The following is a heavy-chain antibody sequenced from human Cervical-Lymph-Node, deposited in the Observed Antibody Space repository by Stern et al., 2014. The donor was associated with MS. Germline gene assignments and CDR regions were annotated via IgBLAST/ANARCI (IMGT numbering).Heavy chain of an antibody. CDR2: MNRDSGNV. CDR1: GYSFRNYD. D-gene: IGHD3-16*01. CDR3: ARDPSHVDTGMIIDY. Sequence: MQLVESGAEVRTNGASVKVFFKTSGYSFRNYDLNSVRKSTGQELEWMGWMNRDSGNVDYEQKFQGRISTTTNTTTTSAYMQRTRLTSDDTAVYYCARDPSHVDTGMIIDYWGQGTLVTVSS. J-gene: IGHJ4*02. V-gene: IGHV1-8*01.